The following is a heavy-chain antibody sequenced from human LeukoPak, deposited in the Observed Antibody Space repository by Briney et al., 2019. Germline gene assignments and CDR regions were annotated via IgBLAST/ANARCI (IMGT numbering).Heavy chain of an antibody. CDR3: ARGHDIVEAGDYMDV. CDR1: GGTFSSYA. J-gene: IGHJ6*03. CDR2: IIPIFGTA. V-gene: IGHV1-69*13. D-gene: IGHD2-15*01. Sequence: GASVKVSCKASGGTFSSYAISWVRQAPGQGLEWMGGIIPIFGTANHAQKFQGRVTITADESTSTAYMELSSLRSEDTAVYYCARGHDIVEAGDYMDVWGKGTTVTVSS.